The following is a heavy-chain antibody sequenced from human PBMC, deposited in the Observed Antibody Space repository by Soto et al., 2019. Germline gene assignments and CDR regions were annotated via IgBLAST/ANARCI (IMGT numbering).Heavy chain of an antibody. V-gene: IGHV4-30-4*01. D-gene: IGHD6-13*01. CDR3: ARGISKYSSWYEPHTWFAA. CDR1: GGPINSPDYY. J-gene: IGHJ5*02. Sequence: PSETLSLTCNVSGGPINSPDYYWTWIRQSPGKGLEWIGYLYFNGGTQYNPSLRTPISMSLDTSKKHFSLKMRSVTGADTAAYYCARGISKYSSWYEPHTWFAAWGQGALVTVSS. CDR2: LYFNGGT.